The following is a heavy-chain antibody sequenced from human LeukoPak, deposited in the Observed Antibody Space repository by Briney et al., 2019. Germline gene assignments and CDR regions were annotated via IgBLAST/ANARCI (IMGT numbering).Heavy chain of an antibody. J-gene: IGHJ2*01. CDR3: IRDGGYRFALYWFFDL. Sequence: GGSLRLFCAASSFTFSNAWMNWVRQAPGKGLEWVGRIKSKTDGATAEYAAPVKGRFTISRDDSKNTLYLQMNSLKTEDTAMYYCIRDGGYRFALYWFFDLWGRGTLVTVSS. CDR2: IKSKTDGATA. D-gene: IGHD5-18*01. CDR1: SFTFSNAW. V-gene: IGHV3-15*07.